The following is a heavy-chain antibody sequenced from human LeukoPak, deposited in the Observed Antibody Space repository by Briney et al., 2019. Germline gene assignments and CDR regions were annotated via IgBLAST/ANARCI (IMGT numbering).Heavy chain of an antibody. J-gene: IGHJ1*01. Sequence: GGSLRLSCAASGFTFSSYGMHWVRQAPGKGLEWVAVISYDGSNKYYADSVKGRFTISRDNSKNTLYLQMNSLRAEDTAVYYCAKDSSSSWYQPEYFQHWGQGTLVTVSS. CDR2: ISYDGSNK. CDR1: GFTFSSYG. V-gene: IGHV3-30*18. D-gene: IGHD6-13*01. CDR3: AKDSSSSWYQPEYFQH.